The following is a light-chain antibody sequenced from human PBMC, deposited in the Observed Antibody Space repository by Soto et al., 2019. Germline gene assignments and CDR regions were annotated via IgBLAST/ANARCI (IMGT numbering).Light chain of an antibody. CDR2: KAS. V-gene: IGKV1-5*03. Sequence: DIQMTQSRSTLSASVGDRVTITCRASQSISSWLAWYQQKPGKAPKLLIYKASSLESGVPSRFSGSGSGTEFTLTISCLQPDDFATYYCQQYNSYSRTFGQGTKV. CDR3: QQYNSYSRT. CDR1: QSISSW. J-gene: IGKJ1*01.